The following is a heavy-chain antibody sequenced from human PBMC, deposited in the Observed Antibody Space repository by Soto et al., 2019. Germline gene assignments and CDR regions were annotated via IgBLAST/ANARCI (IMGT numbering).Heavy chain of an antibody. V-gene: IGHV3-30-3*01. D-gene: IGHD6-13*01. CDR2: ISYDGSNK. CDR3: ARGRQQLGYYYYGMDV. J-gene: IGHJ6*02. Sequence: QVQLVESGGGVVQPGRSLRLSCAASGFTFTSYAMHWVRQAPGKGLEWAAVISYDGSNKYYADSVKGRFTISRDNSKNTLYLQMNSLRAEDTAVYYCARGRQQLGYYYYGMDVWGQGTTVTVSS. CDR1: GFTFTSYA.